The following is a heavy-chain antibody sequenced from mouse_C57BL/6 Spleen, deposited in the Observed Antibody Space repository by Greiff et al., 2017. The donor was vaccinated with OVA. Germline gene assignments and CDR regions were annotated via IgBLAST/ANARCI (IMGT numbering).Heavy chain of an antibody. V-gene: IGHV1-52*01. J-gene: IGHJ4*01. CDR3: ARTGNYRGYYAMDY. CDR1: GYTFTSYW. Sequence: VKLQQPGAELVRPGSSVKLSCKASGYTFTSYWMHWVKQRPIQGLEWIGNIDPSDSETHYNQKFKDKATLTVDKSSSTAYMQLSSLTSEDSAVYYCARTGNYRGYYAMDYWGQGTSVTVSS. CDR2: IDPSDSET. D-gene: IGHD2-1*01.